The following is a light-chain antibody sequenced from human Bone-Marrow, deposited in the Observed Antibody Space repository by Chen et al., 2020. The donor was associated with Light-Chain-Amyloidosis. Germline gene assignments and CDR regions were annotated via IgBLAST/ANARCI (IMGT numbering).Light chain of an antibody. Sequence: QSPLTQPASVSGSPGQSITISCTGGSSDVGAHNYVSWYQQLPGKAPKLIIYDVSNRPSGVSDRFSGSKSGNTASLTISGLQAEDEADFYCSSYTTSDSYVFGTGTKVSVL. CDR1: SSDVGAHNY. J-gene: IGLJ1*01. CDR3: SSYTTSDSYV. V-gene: IGLV2-14*03. CDR2: DVS.